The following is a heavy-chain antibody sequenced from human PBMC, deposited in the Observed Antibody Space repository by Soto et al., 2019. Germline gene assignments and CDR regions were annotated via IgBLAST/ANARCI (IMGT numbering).Heavy chain of an antibody. D-gene: IGHD3-10*01. CDR2: INHSGST. CDR3: ARGNYYGSGSFDP. Sequence: PSETLSLTCAVYGGSFSGFYWSWIRQPPGKGLEWIGQINHSGSTNYNPSLKSRVTISLDTSKNHFSLKLSSVTAADTAVYYCARGNYYGSGSFDPWGQGTVVTVS. V-gene: IGHV4-34*01. CDR1: GGSFSGFY. J-gene: IGHJ5*02.